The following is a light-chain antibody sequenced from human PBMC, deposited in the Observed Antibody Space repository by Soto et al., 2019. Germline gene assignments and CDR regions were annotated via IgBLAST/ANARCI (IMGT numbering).Light chain of an antibody. V-gene: IGKV3-20*01. CDR2: GAS. CDR3: QQYGGSPIT. Sequence: IVLTQPPGTLSLSPRERDTLSCRASQSVTTRLAWYQHKPGQAPRLLMSGASSRASGVPVRFSGSGSGTDFTLTISRLEPEDFALYYCQQYGGSPITFGLGTRLEI. J-gene: IGKJ5*01. CDR1: QSVTTR.